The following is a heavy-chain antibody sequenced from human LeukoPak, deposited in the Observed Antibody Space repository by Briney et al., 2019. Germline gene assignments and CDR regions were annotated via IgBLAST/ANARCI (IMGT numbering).Heavy chain of an antibody. Sequence: PSETLSLTCTVSGGSISSYYWSWIRQPPGKGLERNGYIYYSGSANYNPSLKSRVTISVDTSKNQFSLKLSSVTAADTAVYHCAGEEEPSKWFDPWGQGTLVTVSS. CDR1: GGSISSYY. J-gene: IGHJ5*02. CDR2: IYYSGSA. CDR3: AGEEEPSKWFDP. V-gene: IGHV4-59*01. D-gene: IGHD1-14*01.